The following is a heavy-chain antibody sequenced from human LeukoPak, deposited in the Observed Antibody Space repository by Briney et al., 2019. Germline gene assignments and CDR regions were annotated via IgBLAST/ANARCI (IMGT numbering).Heavy chain of an antibody. V-gene: IGHV4-31*03. Sequence: SQTLSLTCTVSGASISSDGYYWGWIRQHPGKGLEWIGYMFYTGITYYSPSLKSRVTMSVDTSKNQFSLRLSSVTAADTAVYYCTRYPCTNDCYPFDYWGQGALVTVSS. D-gene: IGHD2-8*01. CDR1: GASISSDGYY. CDR3: TRYPCTNDCYPFDY. J-gene: IGHJ4*02. CDR2: MFYTGIT.